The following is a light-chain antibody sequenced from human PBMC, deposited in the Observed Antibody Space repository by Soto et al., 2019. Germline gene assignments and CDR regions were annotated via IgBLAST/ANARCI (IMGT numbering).Light chain of an antibody. CDR2: SAS. J-gene: IGKJ4*02. Sequence: DIQMTQSPSSLSASVGARVTITCRASRGIATYLAWYQQKPGGVPNLIIHSASSLRTGIPSRFSGGGSETTFTLTINGLLPEDLATNYCQYYNRDPLTFGGGIKDEI. CDR1: RGIATY. CDR3: QYYNRDPLT. V-gene: IGKV1-27*01.